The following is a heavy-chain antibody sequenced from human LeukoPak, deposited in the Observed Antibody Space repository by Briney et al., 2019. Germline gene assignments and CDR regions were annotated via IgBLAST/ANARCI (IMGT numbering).Heavy chain of an antibody. D-gene: IGHD4-23*01. CDR3: ARDRWSSAGSDF. Sequence: EGSLRLSCATSGFTFSNYWMSWVRQAPGEGLEWVANINQGGSGKYYLDSVKGRFSISRDNAKNSLFLRMDSLRADDTAVYYCARDRWSSAGSDFWGQGTRVTVSS. V-gene: IGHV3-7*01. J-gene: IGHJ4*02. CDR2: INQGGSGK. CDR1: GFTFSNYW.